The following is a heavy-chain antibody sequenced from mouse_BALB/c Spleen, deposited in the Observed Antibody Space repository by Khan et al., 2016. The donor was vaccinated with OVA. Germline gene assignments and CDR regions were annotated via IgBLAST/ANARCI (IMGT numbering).Heavy chain of an antibody. V-gene: IGHV6-6*02. J-gene: IGHJ2*01. CDR1: GFTFSNYW. CDR3: WILQ. D-gene: IGHD6-1*01. Sequence: EVKLEEAGGGLVQPGGSIKLSCVASGFTFSNYWMNWVRQYPEKGLERVGEIRLKSDEYVTHYADPVKGRFTITRVDTHSSVYLQLTNLRAEDTGLYYCWILQWGQGTTLTVSS. CDR2: IRLKSDEYVT.